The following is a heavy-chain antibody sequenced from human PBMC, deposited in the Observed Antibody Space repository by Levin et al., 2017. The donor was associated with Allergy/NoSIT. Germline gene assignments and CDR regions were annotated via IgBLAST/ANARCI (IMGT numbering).Heavy chain of an antibody. CDR3: ARDRGGSGWYTYYYYGMDV. CDR2: IIPIFGTA. V-gene: IGHV1-69*01. Sequence: KISCKASGGTFSSYAISWVRQAPGQGLEWMGGIIPIFGTANYAQKFQGRVTITADESTSTAYMELSSLRSEDTAVYYCARDRGGSGWYTYYYYGMDVWGKGTTVTVSS. CDR1: GGTFSSYA. J-gene: IGHJ6*04. D-gene: IGHD6-19*01.